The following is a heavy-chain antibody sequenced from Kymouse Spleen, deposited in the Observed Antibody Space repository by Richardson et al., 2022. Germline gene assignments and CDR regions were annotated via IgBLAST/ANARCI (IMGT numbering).Heavy chain of an antibody. V-gene: IGHV3-9*01. D-gene: IGHD3-10*01. CDR3: AKASYYYGSGSYYAFDY. Sequence: EVQLVESGGGLVQPGRSLRLSCAASGFTFDDYAMHWVRQAPGKGLEWVSGISWNSGSIGYADSVKGRFTISRDNAKNSLYLQMNSLRAEDTALYYCAKASYYYGSGSYYAFDYWGQGTLVTVSS. CDR2: ISWNSGSI. CDR1: GFTFDDYA. J-gene: IGHJ4*02.